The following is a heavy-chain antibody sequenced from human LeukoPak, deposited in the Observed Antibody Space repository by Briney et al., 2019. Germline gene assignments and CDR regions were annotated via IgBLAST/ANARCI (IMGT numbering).Heavy chain of an antibody. CDR2: ISSSSSYI. CDR1: GFTFSTYS. V-gene: IGHV3-21*01. Sequence: GGSLRLSCAASGFTFSTYSMNWVRQAPGKGLEWVSSISSSSSYIYYADSVKGRFTISRDNAKNSLYLQMNSLRAEDTAVYYCARDSITGTTGWFDPWGQGTTVTVSS. CDR3: ARDSITGTTGWFDP. J-gene: IGHJ5*01. D-gene: IGHD1-7*01.